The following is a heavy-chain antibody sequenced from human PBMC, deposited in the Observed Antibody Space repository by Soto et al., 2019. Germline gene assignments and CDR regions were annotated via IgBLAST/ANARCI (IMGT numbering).Heavy chain of an antibody. J-gene: IGHJ4*02. V-gene: IGHV3-30*18. CDR1: GFTFSSYG. CDR3: AKSHNRKWYYDILTGTAPDDY. Sequence: LRLSCAASGFTFSSYGMHWVRQAPGKGLEWVAVISYDGSNKYYADSVKGRFTISRDNSKNTLYLQMNSLRAEDTAVYYCAKSHNRKWYYDILTGTAPDDYWGQGTLVTVSS. CDR2: ISYDGSNK. D-gene: IGHD3-9*01.